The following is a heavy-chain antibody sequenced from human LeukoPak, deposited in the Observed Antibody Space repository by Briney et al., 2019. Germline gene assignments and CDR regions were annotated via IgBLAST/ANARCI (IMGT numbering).Heavy chain of an antibody. J-gene: IGHJ6*04. D-gene: IGHD3-10*02. CDR2: ISSSGSTI. CDR3: AELGITMIGGV. Sequence: PGGSLRLSYAGSGVSFSRYWMNWVRQAPGKGLEWVSYISSSGSTIYYADSVKGRFTISRDNAKNSLYPQMNSLRAEDTAVYYCAELGITMIGGVWGKGTTVTISS. CDR1: GVSFSRYW. V-gene: IGHV3-48*03.